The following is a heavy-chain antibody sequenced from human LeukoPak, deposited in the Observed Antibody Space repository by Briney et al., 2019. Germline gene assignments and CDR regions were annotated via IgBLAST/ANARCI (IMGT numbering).Heavy chain of an antibody. D-gene: IGHD3-10*02. CDR1: GYTFSPYW. CDR2: ISNGGSAT. V-gene: IGHV3-7*03. CDR3: TRENYVPDS. J-gene: IGHJ4*02. Sequence: GGSLRLSCVASGYTFSPYWMSWVRQTPGKGLEWVASISNGGSATYYVDSVRGRFTISRDDAKNSLFLQMNGLRADDTAVYYCTRENYVPDSWGQGTLVTVSS.